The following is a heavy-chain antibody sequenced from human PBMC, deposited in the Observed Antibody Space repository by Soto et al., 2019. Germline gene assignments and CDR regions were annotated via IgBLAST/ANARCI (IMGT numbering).Heavy chain of an antibody. CDR2: IYWDNDK. CDR3: VHSPDFNRNIPLGTWFEA. Sequence: QITLKESGPTLVKPTQTLTLTCTFSGFSLTSTGVAVGGSRQPPAKALEWIALIYWDNDKQYSPSLRSRLTITKDTSKSPVVLTMTNMDPVDTATYFCVHSPDFNRNIPLGTWFEAWRQGTLVNVSS. V-gene: IGHV2-5*02. CDR1: GFSLTSTGVA. J-gene: IGHJ5*02. D-gene: IGHD1-20*01.